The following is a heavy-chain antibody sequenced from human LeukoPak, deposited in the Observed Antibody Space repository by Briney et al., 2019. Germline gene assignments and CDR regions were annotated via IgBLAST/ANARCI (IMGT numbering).Heavy chain of an antibody. CDR2: ISAYNGNT. CDR1: GYTFTSYG. J-gene: IGHJ4*02. D-gene: IGHD2-15*01. Sequence: ASVKVSCKASGYTFTSYGISWVRQAPGQGLEWMGWISAYNGNTNYAQKLQGRVTMTTDTSTSTAYVELRSLRSDDTAVYYCARNTCSGGSCYSDYWGQGTLVTVSS. CDR3: ARNTCSGGSCYSDY. V-gene: IGHV1-18*01.